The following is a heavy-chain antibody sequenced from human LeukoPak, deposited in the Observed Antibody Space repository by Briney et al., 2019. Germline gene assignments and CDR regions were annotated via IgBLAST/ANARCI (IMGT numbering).Heavy chain of an antibody. J-gene: IGHJ6*02. CDR2: ISYDGSNK. V-gene: IGHV3-30*04. CDR3: ARDGSHYDILTPMGMMLNYYYYYGMDV. CDR1: GFTFSSYA. Sequence: GRSLRLSCAASGFTFSSYAMHWVRQAPGKGLEWVAVISYDGSNKYYADSVKGRFTISRDNSKNTLYLQMNSLRAEDTAVYYCARDGSHYDILTPMGMMLNYYYYYGMDVWGQGTTVTVSS. D-gene: IGHD3-9*01.